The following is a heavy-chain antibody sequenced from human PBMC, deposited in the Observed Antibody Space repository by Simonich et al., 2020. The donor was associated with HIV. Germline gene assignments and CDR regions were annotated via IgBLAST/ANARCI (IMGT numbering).Heavy chain of an antibody. D-gene: IGHD3-22*01. CDR2: INHSGST. CDR1: GGSFSGYY. CDR3: ARGYYYDSSGYYQPAEYFQH. V-gene: IGHV4-34*01. J-gene: IGHJ1*01. Sequence: QVQLQQWGAGLLKPSETLSLTCAVYGGSFSGYYWSWIRQPPGKGLEWIGEINHSGSTNYNPSLKSRVTISVDTSKNQCSLKLSSVTAADTAVYYCARGYYYDSSGYYQPAEYFQHWGQGTLVTVSS.